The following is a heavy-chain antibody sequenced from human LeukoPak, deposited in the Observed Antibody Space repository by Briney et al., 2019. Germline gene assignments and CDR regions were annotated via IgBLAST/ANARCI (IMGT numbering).Heavy chain of an antibody. Sequence: GSLRLSCAASGFTFSNYWMSWVRQGPGKGLEWVANIEEDGSEKHYVDSVKGRFTISRDNAKNSLYLQMSSLRAEDTAVYYCARVKYYGSGSYQRLFDYWGQGTLVTVSS. CDR2: IEEDGSEK. CDR1: GFTFSNYW. J-gene: IGHJ4*02. CDR3: ARVKYYGSGSYQRLFDY. D-gene: IGHD3-10*01. V-gene: IGHV3-7*01.